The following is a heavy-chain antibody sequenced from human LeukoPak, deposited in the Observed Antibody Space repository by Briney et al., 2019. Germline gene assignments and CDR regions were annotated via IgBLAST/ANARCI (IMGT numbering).Heavy chain of an antibody. V-gene: IGHV4-34*01. Sequence: SETLSLTCAVYGGSFSGYYWSWIRQPPGKRLEWIGEINHSGSTNYNPSLKSRVTISVDTSKNQFSLKLSSVTAADTAVYNCARGFDYYGSGSYYLSAFDIWGQGTMVTVSS. CDR3: ARGFDYYGSGSYYLSAFDI. D-gene: IGHD3-10*01. J-gene: IGHJ3*02. CDR2: INHSGST. CDR1: GGSFSGYY.